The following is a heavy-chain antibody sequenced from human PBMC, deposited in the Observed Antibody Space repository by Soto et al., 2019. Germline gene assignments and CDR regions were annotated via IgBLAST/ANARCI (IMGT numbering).Heavy chain of an antibody. J-gene: IGHJ6*02. CDR3: ASVVAAAPVYYGMDV. V-gene: IGHV1-18*01. Sequence: QVQVVQSGAEVKKPGASVKVSCKASGFTFTIYGIAWVRQAPRQGLEWMGWINPYNANTNYAQKFQGRVTMTTDTSTTTGYMELRSPRSDDTAVYYCASVVAAAPVYYGMDVWGQGTTVTVSS. CDR1: GFTFTIYG. CDR2: INPYNANT. D-gene: IGHD2-15*01.